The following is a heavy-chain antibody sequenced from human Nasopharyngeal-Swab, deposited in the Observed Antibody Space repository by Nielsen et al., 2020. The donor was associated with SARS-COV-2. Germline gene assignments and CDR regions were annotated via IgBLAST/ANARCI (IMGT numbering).Heavy chain of an antibody. D-gene: IGHD5-12*01. CDR2: IYSGGNT. Sequence: GGSLRLSCAASGFTVSNKYMSWVRQAPGKGLEWVSVIYSGGNTYYADSVKGRFTISRDNSKNTLYLQMNSLRAEDTAEYYCARLGLPNAFDVWGQGTMVTVS. V-gene: IGHV3-53*01. CDR3: ARLGLPNAFDV. CDR1: GFTVSNKY. J-gene: IGHJ3*01.